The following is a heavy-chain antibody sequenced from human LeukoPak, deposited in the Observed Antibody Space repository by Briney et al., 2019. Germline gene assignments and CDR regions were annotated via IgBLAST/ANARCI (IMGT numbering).Heavy chain of an antibody. Sequence: SVKVSCKASGGSFSTYSTSWVRQAPGHGLEWMGGVIPVFGTSVYAQKFQDRVTITADESTSTAYMELRSLTSDDTAVYYCARGRPTVSSGMDVWGQGATVTVSS. CDR1: GGSFSTYS. D-gene: IGHD4-17*01. CDR3: ARGRPTVSSGMDV. V-gene: IGHV1-69*13. CDR2: VIPVFGTS. J-gene: IGHJ6*02.